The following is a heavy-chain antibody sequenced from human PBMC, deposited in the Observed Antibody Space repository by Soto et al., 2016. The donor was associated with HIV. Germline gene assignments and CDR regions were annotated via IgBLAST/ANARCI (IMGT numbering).Heavy chain of an antibody. CDR1: GDPITSYY. D-gene: IGHD2-15*01. CDR2: VYYTGTA. J-gene: IGHJ4*02. V-gene: IGHV4-59*12. Sequence: QVQLNESGPGLVKPSETLSLTCETSGDPITSYYWTWIRQPPGKGLEWIGSVYYTGTATYNPSLRSRVAMSVTNSKKQFSLTLTSVTVADTAMYFCATTTAAVTPAHFDHWGQGIFVTISS. CDR3: ATTTAAVTPAHFDH.